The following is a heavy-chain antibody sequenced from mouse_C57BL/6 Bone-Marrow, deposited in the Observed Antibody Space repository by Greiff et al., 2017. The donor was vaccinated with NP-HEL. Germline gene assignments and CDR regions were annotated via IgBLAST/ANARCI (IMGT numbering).Heavy chain of an antibody. V-gene: IGHV1-61*01. CDR2: IYPSDSET. D-gene: IGHD2-3*01. J-gene: IGHJ2*01. CDR1: GYTFTSYW. CDR3: ARRGLLPDY. Sequence: QVQLQQPGAELVRPGSSVKLSCKASGYTFTSYWMDWVKQRPGQGLEWIGNIYPSDSETHYTQKFKDKATLTVDKSSSTAYMQLSSLTSEDSAVYYCARRGLLPDYWGQGTTLTVSA.